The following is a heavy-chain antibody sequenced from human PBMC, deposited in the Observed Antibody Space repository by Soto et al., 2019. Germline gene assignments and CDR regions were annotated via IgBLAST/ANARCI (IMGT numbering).Heavy chain of an antibody. J-gene: IGHJ6*02. D-gene: IGHD3-10*01. CDR3: ARWDYGSEYYYYGMDV. CDR2: IIPIFGTA. V-gene: IGHV1-69*13. Sequence: SVKVSFKASGGTFSSYAISWVRQAPGQGLEWMGGIIPIFGTANYAQKFQGRVTITADESTSTAYMELSSLRSEDTAVYYCARWDYGSEYYYYGMDVWGQGTTVTVSS. CDR1: GGTFSSYA.